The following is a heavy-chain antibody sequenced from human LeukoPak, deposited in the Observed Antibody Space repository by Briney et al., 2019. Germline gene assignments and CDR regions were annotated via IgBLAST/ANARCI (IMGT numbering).Heavy chain of an antibody. Sequence: KPSETLSLTCAVYGGSFSGYYWSWIRQPPGKGLEWIGEINHSGSTNYNPSLKSRVTISVDTSKNQFSLKLSSVTAADTAVYYCASRKGGGWDFDYWGQGTLVTVSS. V-gene: IGHV4-34*01. J-gene: IGHJ4*02. CDR2: INHSGST. CDR1: GGSFSGYY. CDR3: ASRKGGGWDFDY. D-gene: IGHD6-19*01.